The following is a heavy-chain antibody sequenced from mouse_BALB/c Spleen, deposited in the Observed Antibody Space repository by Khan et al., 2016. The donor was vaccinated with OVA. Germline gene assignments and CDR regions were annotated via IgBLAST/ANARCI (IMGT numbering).Heavy chain of an antibody. CDR3: ARGDGYYVYFDY. Sequence: VKLVESGPELVKPGASVKMSCKASGYTFTYYVITWVKQRTGQGLEWIGEIYPGSDNAYYNERFKGKATLTADKSSNTTHMQLSSLTSDDSAVYFCARGDGYYVYFDYWGQGTTLTVSS. V-gene: IGHV1-81*01. J-gene: IGHJ2*01. D-gene: IGHD2-3*01. CDR2: IYPGSDNA. CDR1: GYTFTYYV.